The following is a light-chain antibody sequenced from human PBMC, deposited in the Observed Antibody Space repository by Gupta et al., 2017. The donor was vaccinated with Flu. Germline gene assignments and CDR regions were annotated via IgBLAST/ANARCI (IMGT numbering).Light chain of an antibody. J-gene: IGKJ1*01. V-gene: IGKV1-39*01. Sequence: DIQMTHSPSSLSASVGDRVIITWRASQRVTTYLDWYQHKPGNAPKLLISAASTRDSGVPARFSGSVSGTDYTLIITGLQPEDVATYYCQQGDNTPRSFGQGTKVQI. CDR1: QRVTTY. CDR3: QQGDNTPRS. CDR2: AAS.